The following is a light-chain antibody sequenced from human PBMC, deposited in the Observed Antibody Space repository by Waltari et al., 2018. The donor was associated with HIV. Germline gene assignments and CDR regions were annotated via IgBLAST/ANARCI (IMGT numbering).Light chain of an antibody. CDR3: AAWDDSLSGRV. CDR2: GSN. Sequence: QSVLTQSPSASGTPGQRVTISCSGSSSNIGSNYVYWYQQLPGTAPKLLIYGSNKRPPGVPDRFSGSKSGTSASLAISGLRSEDEADYYGAAWDDSLSGRVFGGGTKLTVL. J-gene: IGLJ3*02. V-gene: IGLV1-47*01. CDR1: SSNIGSNY.